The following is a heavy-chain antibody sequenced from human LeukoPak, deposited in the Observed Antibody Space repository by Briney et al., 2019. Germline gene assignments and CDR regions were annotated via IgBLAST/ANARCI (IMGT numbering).Heavy chain of an antibody. D-gene: IGHD2-2*01. Sequence: ASVNVSCKSSGFTFTDEYIHWVRQPPGQGLEWMGWINPYSGAINYAQKFQGRVTLTRDTSISTAYMELSRLTSGDTAVYYCARDPKSQLLLDYWGQGTLVTVSS. V-gene: IGHV1-2*02. CDR2: INPYSGAI. CDR1: GFTFTDEY. J-gene: IGHJ4*02. CDR3: ARDPKSQLLLDY.